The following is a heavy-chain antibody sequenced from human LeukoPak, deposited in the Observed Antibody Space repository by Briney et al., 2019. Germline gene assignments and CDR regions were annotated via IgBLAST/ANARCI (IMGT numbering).Heavy chain of an antibody. J-gene: IGHJ3*02. V-gene: IGHV4-4*02. Sequence: SGTLSLTCAVSGGSISSNNWWSWVRQPPGKGLEWIGEIYHSGSTDYNPSLESRVTISVDKSNNKFSLKLSFVTAADTAVYYCARCFYGSGSYSSPGFHAFDMWGQGTMVTVSS. CDR1: GGSISSNNW. CDR2: IYHSGST. D-gene: IGHD3-10*01. CDR3: ARCFYGSGSYSSPGFHAFDM.